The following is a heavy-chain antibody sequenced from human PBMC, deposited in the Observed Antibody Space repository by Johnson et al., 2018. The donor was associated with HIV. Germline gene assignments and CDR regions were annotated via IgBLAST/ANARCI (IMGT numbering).Heavy chain of an antibody. V-gene: IGHV3-13*01. CDR2: IGTAGDT. D-gene: IGHD2-15*01. J-gene: IGHJ3*01. Sequence: VQLVESGGGVVQPGRSRRLSCAASGFTFNSYDMHWVRQATGKGLEWVSAIGTAGDTYYPGSVKGRFTISRDNSKNTLYLQMNSLRAEDTAVYYCARQGPGYCSGSGCYYDAFDLWGQGTMVTVSS. CDR1: GFTFNSYD. CDR3: ARQGPGYCSGSGCYYDAFDL.